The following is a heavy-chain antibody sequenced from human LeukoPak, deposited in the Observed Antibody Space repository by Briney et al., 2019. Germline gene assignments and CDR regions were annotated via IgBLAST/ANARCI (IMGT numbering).Heavy chain of an antibody. D-gene: IGHD3-9*01. V-gene: IGHV3-30*02. CDR1: GFTFSSYA. CDR3: AARLLRYFDWLPPPLDV. J-gene: IGHJ6*04. Sequence: GGSLRLSCAASGFTFSSYAMHWVRQAPGKGLEWVAFIRYDGSNKYYADSVKGRFTISRDNSKNTLYLQMNSLRAEDTAVYYCAARLLRYFDWLPPPLDVWGKGTTVTISS. CDR2: IRYDGSNK.